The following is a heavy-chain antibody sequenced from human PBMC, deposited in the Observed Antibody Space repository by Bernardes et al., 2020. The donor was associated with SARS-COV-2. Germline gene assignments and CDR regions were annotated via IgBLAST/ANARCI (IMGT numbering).Heavy chain of an antibody. J-gene: IGHJ3*01. CDR2: IYFTGRT. D-gene: IGHD3-22*01. CDR3: ARGYAYYYDTTGNYPYVSFDV. V-gene: IGHV4-59*01. CDR1: GESITSKY. Sequence: TLSLNGSVSGESITSKYWGWIRHPPVKGLEWIGDIYFTGRTNYNPSLKSRVTISVATSKKVFSLNLRSVAAADTAVYYCARGYAYYYDTTGNYPYVSFDVWGQGTTVTVSS.